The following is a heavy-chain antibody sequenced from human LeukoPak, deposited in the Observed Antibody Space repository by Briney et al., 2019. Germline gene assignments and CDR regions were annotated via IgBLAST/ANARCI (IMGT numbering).Heavy chain of an antibody. CDR2: TYYRSKWYY. J-gene: IGHJ6*02. CDR1: GDSVSSISVA. Sequence: SQTLSLTCAISGDSVSSISVAWTWIRQSPSRGLELLGRTYYRSKWYYGYAVSVKSRINISPDTSKNQFSLQLTSVTPEDTAVYFCSLARSEYHYGMDVWGQGTRVTVSS. CDR3: SLARSEYHYGMDV. V-gene: IGHV6-1*01.